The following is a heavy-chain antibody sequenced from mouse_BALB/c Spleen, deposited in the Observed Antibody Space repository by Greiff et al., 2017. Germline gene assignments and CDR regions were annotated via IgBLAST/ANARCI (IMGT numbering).Heavy chain of an antibody. Sequence: VKLVESGPGLVAPSQSLSITCTVSGFSLTSYGVHWVRQPPGKGLEWLGVIWAGGSTNYNSALMSRLSISKDNSKSQVFLKMNSLQTDDTAMYYCASHGTFYAMDYWGQGTSVTVSS. V-gene: IGHV2-9*02. J-gene: IGHJ4*01. CDR2: IWAGGST. CDR3: ASHGTFYAMDY. CDR1: GFSLTSYG. D-gene: IGHD1-1*01.